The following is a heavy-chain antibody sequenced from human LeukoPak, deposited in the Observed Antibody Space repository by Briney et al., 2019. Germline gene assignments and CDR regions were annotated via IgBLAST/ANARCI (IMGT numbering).Heavy chain of an antibody. V-gene: IGHV3-48*03. CDR3: ARVNYGSGSYEFGMDV. Sequence: GGSLRLSCAASGFTFSSYEINWVRQAPGKGLEGVSYISSSGSTVYYADSVKGRFTISRDNAKNSLYLQMNSLRAEDTAVYYCARVNYGSGSYEFGMDVWGQGATVTVSS. CDR1: GFTFSSYE. CDR2: ISSSGSTV. J-gene: IGHJ6*02. D-gene: IGHD3-10*01.